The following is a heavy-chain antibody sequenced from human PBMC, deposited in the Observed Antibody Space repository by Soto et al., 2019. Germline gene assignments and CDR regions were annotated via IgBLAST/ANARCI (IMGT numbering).Heavy chain of an antibody. CDR3: AQRRMHYNVWYTFDY. CDR1: GFTLSTIDVG. Sequence: QITLKESGPPLVKPTQTLTVTCTFSGFTLSTIDVGVGWIRQPPGKALEWLALIYWDDVERYSPSLKSRLTITKDTSKNQVVLTMTNMDHVDTATYYCAQRRMHYNVWYTFDYWGQGTLVTVSS. J-gene: IGHJ4*02. V-gene: IGHV2-5*02. D-gene: IGHD3-10*02. CDR2: IYWDDVE.